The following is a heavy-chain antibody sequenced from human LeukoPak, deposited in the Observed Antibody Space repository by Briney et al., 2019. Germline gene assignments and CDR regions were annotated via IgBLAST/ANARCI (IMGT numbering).Heavy chain of an antibody. V-gene: IGHV3-11*01. D-gene: IGHD3-16*02. CDR3: AIRKVYVWGSYRYNWFDP. Sequence: GGSLRLSCAASGFTFSDYYMSWIRQAPGKGLEWVSYISSSGSTIYYADSVKGRFTISRDNAKNSLYLQMNSLRAGDTAVYYCAIRKVYVWGSYRYNWFDPWGQGTLVTVSS. J-gene: IGHJ5*02. CDR1: GFTFSDYY. CDR2: ISSSGSTI.